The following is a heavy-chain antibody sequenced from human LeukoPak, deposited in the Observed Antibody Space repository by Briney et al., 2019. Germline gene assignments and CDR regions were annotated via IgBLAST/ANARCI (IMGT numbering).Heavy chain of an antibody. CDR3: AREDGSGSYYSYFDY. Sequence: SETLSLTCTVSGGSISSDYWSWMRQPPGKGLESIGYIYYSGSTSYNPSLKSRVNISVDTSKNQFSLKLSSVTAADTAVYYCAREDGSGSYYSYFDYWGQGTLVTVSS. CDR1: GGSISSDY. CDR2: IYYSGST. D-gene: IGHD3-10*01. V-gene: IGHV4-59*01. J-gene: IGHJ4*02.